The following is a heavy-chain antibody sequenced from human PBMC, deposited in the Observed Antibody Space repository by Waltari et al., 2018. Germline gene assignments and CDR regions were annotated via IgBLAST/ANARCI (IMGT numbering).Heavy chain of an antibody. CDR1: AYAVNSGFY. CDR2: TYQDGTT. D-gene: IGHD2-8*02. CDR3: MRQSLGYCTSAACRRLES. V-gene: IGHV4-38-2*01. Sequence: QIQLQESGPGLLEPSETLSLTCDVSAYAVNSGFYWGWIRQPPGRGLEWIGTTYQDGTTFYNPTLKSRLTISMDTSKNQFFLKVNSVTTADTAMYYCMRQSLGYCTSAACRRLESWGQGTLVTVSS. J-gene: IGHJ4*02.